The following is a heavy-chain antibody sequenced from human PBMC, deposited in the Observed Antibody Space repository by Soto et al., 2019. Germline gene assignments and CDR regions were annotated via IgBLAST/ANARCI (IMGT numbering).Heavy chain of an antibody. V-gene: IGHV2-5*02. CDR3: EQRPEPRVYFQH. CDR2: IYWDDGK. CDR1: GFSLNTGGVT. J-gene: IGHJ1*01. Sequence: SGPTLVNPTQTLTLTCVFSGFSLNTGGVTVGWIRQPPGKALEWVALIYWDDGKRYSPSLKSRLTITKETSRNQVVLTMTNVDPEETAKYFREQRPEPRVYFQHWGEGTLVTVSS. D-gene: IGHD1-26*01.